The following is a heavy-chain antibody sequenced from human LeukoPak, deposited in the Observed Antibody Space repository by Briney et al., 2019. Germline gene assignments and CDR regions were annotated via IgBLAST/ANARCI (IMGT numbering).Heavy chain of an antibody. V-gene: IGHV1-69*13. CDR3: ARTSRGGYSGYDPNFDY. D-gene: IGHD5-12*01. CDR1: GGTFSSYA. CDR2: IIPIFGTA. Sequence: SVKVSCKXSGGTFSSYAISWVRQAPGQGLERMGWIIPIFGTANYAQKFQGRVTITADESTSTAYMELSSLRSEDTAVYYCARTSRGGYSGYDPNFDYWGQGTLVTVSS. J-gene: IGHJ4*02.